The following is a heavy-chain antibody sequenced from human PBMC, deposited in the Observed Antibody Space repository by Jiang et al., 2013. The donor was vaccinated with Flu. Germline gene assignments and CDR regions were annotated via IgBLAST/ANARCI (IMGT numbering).Heavy chain of an antibody. J-gene: IGHJ4*02. V-gene: IGHV1-69*01. CDR2: IIPIFGTA. CDR3: ARDVGYNPXYTSYYFDY. Sequence: GAEVKKPGSSVKVSCKASGGTFSSYAISWVRQAPGQGLEWMGGIIPIFGTANYAQKFQGRVTITADESTSTAYMELSSLRSEDTAVYYCARDVGYNPXYTSYYFDYWGQGTLVTVSS. D-gene: IGHD5-24*01. CDR1: GGTFSSYA.